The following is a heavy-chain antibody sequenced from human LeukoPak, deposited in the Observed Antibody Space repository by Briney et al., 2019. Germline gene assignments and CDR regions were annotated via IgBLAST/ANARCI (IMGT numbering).Heavy chain of an antibody. CDR3: ASERSSSGTAFDY. CDR2: IYYTGST. J-gene: IGHJ4*02. CDR1: GGFIISYY. V-gene: IGHV4-59*01. Sequence: PSETLSLTCTVSGGFIISYYWSWIRQPPGKGLEWIGYIYYTGSTNYNPSLKSRVTISVDTSENQFSLKLNSVTAADTAVYYCASERSSSGTAFDYWGQGTLVTVSS. D-gene: IGHD5-18*01.